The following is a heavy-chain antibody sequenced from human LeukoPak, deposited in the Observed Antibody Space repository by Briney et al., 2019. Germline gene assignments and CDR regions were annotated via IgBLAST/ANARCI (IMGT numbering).Heavy chain of an antibody. CDR1: GCTFNDYY. V-gene: IGHV3-11*05. CDR2: ISSSSSYT. J-gene: IGHJ4*02. D-gene: IGHD3-10*01. Sequence: PGGSLRLSCAASGCTFNDYYMTWIRQGPGKGLEWVSDISSSSSYTNYADSVKGRFTISRDNAKSLLYLQMNSLRAEDTAVYHCARVMGPNYYWSGTYYNPFYQWGQGTLVTVSS. CDR3: ARVMGPNYYWSGTYYNPFYQ.